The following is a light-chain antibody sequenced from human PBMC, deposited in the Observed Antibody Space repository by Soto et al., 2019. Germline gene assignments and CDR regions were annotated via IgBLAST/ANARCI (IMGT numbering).Light chain of an antibody. CDR2: GAS. CDR3: QNYDTSPT. Sequence: EIVVTQSPGTLSLSAGERATLSCRASQSVGSSYLAWYQQKPGQAPTVLIYGASSRATGLPDRFSGSGSGTDFTLTISRLEPDDLAVYYCQNYDTSPTFGQGTKVE. J-gene: IGKJ1*01. CDR1: QSVGSSY. V-gene: IGKV3-20*01.